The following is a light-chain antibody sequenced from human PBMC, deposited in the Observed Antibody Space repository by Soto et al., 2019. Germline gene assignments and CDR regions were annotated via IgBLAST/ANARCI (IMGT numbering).Light chain of an antibody. CDR1: QNIKND. J-gene: IGKJ1*01. CDR2: AAS. V-gene: IGKV1-6*01. CDR3: LQDFDYPWT. Sequence: IQMTQSPSSLSASVGDRVTITCRASQNIKNDLGWYQQKPGKAPKLLIYAASTLQSGVPSRFSGSGPGTVFTLTMSSLQPDDFATYYCLQDFDYPWTFGQGTKVEIK.